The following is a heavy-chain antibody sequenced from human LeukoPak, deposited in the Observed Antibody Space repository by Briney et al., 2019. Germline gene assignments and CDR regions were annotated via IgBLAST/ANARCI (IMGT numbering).Heavy chain of an antibody. CDR1: GFTFSSYA. D-gene: IGHD3-22*01. Sequence: GGSLRLSCAASGFTFSSYAMSWVRQALGKGLEWVSGISGSGDNTYYADSVKGRFTISRDNSKNTLYVQVNSLGTEDTAAYYCAKGSYCDSSGSFYFDYWGQGTLVTVSS. CDR2: ISGSGDNT. V-gene: IGHV3-23*01. CDR3: AKGSYCDSSGSFYFDY. J-gene: IGHJ4*02.